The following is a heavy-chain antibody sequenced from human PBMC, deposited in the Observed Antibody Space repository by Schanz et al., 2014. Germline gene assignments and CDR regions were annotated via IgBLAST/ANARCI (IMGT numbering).Heavy chain of an antibody. CDR2: ISGYNGNT. J-gene: IGHJ4*02. V-gene: IGHV1-18*01. CDR1: GYTFISYG. D-gene: IGHD4-17*01. CDR3: ARDPYGKNSGDFDY. Sequence: QVQLVQSGGEVKTPGASVKVTCKTSGYTFISYGVAWVRQAPGQGLEWMGWISGYNGNTNYAQKFQGRVTMTRDTSISTAYMELSGLTSDDTAVYFCARDPYGKNSGDFDYWGQGTLVTVSS.